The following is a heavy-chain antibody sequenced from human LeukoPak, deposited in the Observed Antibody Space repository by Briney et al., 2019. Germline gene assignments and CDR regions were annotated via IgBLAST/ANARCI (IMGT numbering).Heavy chain of an antibody. D-gene: IGHD3-10*01. J-gene: IGHJ3*02. CDR3: ARGHASGSYYNLDDAFDI. CDR1: GYSFSTSW. CDR2: IYPSDSDT. Sequence: GESLKISCQASGYSFSTSWIGWVRQVSGKGLEWMGIIYPSDSDTRYSPSFQGQVTISADKSSTTAYLQWSSLKASDTAMYYCARGHASGSYYNLDDAFDIWGQGTMVTVSS. V-gene: IGHV5-51*01.